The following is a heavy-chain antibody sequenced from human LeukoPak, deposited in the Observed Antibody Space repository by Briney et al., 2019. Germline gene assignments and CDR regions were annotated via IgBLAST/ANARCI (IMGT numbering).Heavy chain of an antibody. J-gene: IGHJ6*03. Sequence: SETLSLTCTVSGDSISSGSYYWSWIRQPAGKGPEWIGRIYTSGSTNYNPSLKSRVTISVDTSKNQFSLKLSSVTAADTAVYYCARDEIRITMVRGVIYYYYYMDVWGKGTTVTISS. CDR2: IYTSGST. D-gene: IGHD3-10*01. CDR1: GDSISSGSYY. V-gene: IGHV4-61*02. CDR3: ARDEIRITMVRGVIYYYYYMDV.